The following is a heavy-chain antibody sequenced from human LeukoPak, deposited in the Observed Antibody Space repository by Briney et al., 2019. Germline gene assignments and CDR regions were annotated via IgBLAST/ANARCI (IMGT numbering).Heavy chain of an antibody. CDR1: GISISSYA. Sequence: GGSLRLSCAASGISISSYAMSWVRQAPGKGLEWVANIKEDGSEKYYGDSVKGRFTISRDNAKNSLYLQMNSLRAEDTAVYYCARDSSGYQWGQGTLVTVSS. CDR3: ARDSSGYQ. V-gene: IGHV3-7*01. CDR2: IKEDGSEK. D-gene: IGHD3-22*01. J-gene: IGHJ4*02.